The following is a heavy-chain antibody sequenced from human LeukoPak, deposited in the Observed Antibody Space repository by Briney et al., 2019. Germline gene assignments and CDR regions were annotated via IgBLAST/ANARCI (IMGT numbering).Heavy chain of an antibody. D-gene: IGHD3-22*01. Sequence: GGSLRLSCAASGFTFSSYAMSWVRQAPGKGLEWVSAISSSGGSTYYADSVKGRFTISRDNSKNTLYLQMNSLRAEDTAVYYCAKGTYYYDSSGSVSWYFDLWGRGTLVTVSS. CDR2: ISSSGGST. V-gene: IGHV3-23*01. CDR3: AKGTYYYDSSGSVSWYFDL. CDR1: GFTFSSYA. J-gene: IGHJ2*01.